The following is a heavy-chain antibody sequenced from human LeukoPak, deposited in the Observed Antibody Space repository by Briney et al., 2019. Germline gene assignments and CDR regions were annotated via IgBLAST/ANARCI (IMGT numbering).Heavy chain of an antibody. CDR1: GFTFSSYG. V-gene: IGHV3-30*02. CDR2: IRLDGNNK. J-gene: IGHJ6*03. Sequence: GGSLRLSCAASGFTFSSYGMHWVRQAPGKGLEWVAFIRLDGNNKYYADSVKGRFTLSRDNSKNTLSLQTNSLRAEDTAVYYCAKDKNDYGDYYYMDVWGKGTTVTVSS. D-gene: IGHD4-17*01. CDR3: AKDKNDYGDYYYMDV.